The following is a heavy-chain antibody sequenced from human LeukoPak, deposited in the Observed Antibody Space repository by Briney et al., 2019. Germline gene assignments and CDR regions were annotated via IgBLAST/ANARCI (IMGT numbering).Heavy chain of an antibody. J-gene: IGHJ4*02. V-gene: IGHV1-69*04. CDR3: ARMGRDGSY. Sequence: ASVKVSRKASGGTLSSYAISWVRQAPGQGLEWMGRIIPIFDIANYAQKFQGRVTITADKSTNTVYMGLSRLRSEDTAMYYCARMGRDGSYWGQGTLVTVS. D-gene: IGHD5-24*01. CDR2: IIPIFDIA. CDR1: GGTLSSYA.